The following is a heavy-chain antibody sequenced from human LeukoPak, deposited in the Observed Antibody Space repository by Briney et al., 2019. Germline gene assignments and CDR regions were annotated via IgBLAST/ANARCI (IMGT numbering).Heavy chain of an antibody. CDR2: IHGSGST. J-gene: IGHJ3*02. CDR1: RGSVSSYP. CDR3: AREAGWNFNAFDM. V-gene: IGHV4-4*07. D-gene: IGHD6-19*01. Sequence: SETLSVTCTVSRGSVSSYPWNWIRQPAGKGLEYIGRIHGSGSTNYNPSLMGRVTMSVDSSKNQISLRLTSVTGADTAVYFCAREAGWNFNAFDMWGQGTMVTV.